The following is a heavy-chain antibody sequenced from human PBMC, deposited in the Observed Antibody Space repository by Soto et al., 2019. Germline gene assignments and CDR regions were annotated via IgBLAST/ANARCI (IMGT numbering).Heavy chain of an antibody. D-gene: IGHD5-12*01. V-gene: IGHV1-3*01. CDR2: INAGNGNT. Sequence: ASVKVSCKASGYTFTSYAMHWVRQAPGQRLEWMGWINAGNGNTKYSQKFQGRVTITRDTSASTAYMELSSLRSEDTAVYYCASGYALTLSYYYYGMDVWGQGTTVTVS. CDR3: ASGYALTLSYYYYGMDV. CDR1: GYTFTSYA. J-gene: IGHJ6*02.